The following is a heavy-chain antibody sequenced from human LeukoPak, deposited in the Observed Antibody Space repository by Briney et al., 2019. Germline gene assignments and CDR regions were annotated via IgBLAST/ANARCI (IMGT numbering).Heavy chain of an antibody. CDR3: ARASGSNYYGSGS. V-gene: IGHV3-21*01. D-gene: IGHD3-10*01. J-gene: IGHJ4*02. CDR2: ISSSSSYI. Sequence: GGSLRLSCAASGFTFSSYSVNWVRQAPGKGLEWVSSISSSSSYIYYADSVKGRFTISRDNAKNSLYLQMNSLRAEDTAVYYCARASGSNYYGSGSWGQGTLVTVSS. CDR1: GFTFSSYS.